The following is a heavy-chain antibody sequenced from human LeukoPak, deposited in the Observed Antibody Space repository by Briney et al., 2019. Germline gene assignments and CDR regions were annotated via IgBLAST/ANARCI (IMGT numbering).Heavy chain of an antibody. J-gene: IGHJ4*02. D-gene: IGHD6-19*01. CDR1: GFTFSSYW. V-gene: IGHV3-7*01. CDR3: AKDKEQWLVYYFDY. Sequence: GGSLRLSCAASGFTFSSYWMNWVRQAPGKGLEWVANIKQGGSEKYYADSVKGRFTISRDNSKNTLYLQMNSLRAEDTAVYYCAKDKEQWLVYYFDYWGQGTLVTVSS. CDR2: IKQGGSEK.